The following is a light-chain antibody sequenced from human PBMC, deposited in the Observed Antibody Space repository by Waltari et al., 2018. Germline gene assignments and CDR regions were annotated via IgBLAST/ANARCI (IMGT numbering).Light chain of an antibody. CDR2: KAS. CDR3: QQYKSDSRT. J-gene: IGKJ1*01. CDR1: QSISSW. V-gene: IGKV1-5*03. Sequence: DIQMTQSPSTLSASVGDRVTITCRASQSISSWLAWYQQKPGKAPKLLIYKASSLESGVPSRFSGSGAGTEFTLTSSRLQPDDFATYYCQQYKSDSRTFGQGTKVEIK.